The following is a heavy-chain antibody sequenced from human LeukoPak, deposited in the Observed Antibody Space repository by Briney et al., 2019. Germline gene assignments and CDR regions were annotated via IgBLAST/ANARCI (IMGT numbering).Heavy chain of an antibody. CDR2: INPSGGST. Sequence: ASVKVSFKASGYTFTSYYMHWVRQAPGQGLEWMGIINPSGGSTSYAQKFQGRVTMTRDTSTSTVYMELSSLRSEGTAVYYCARDLRTVTTPSNWYFDLWGRGTLVTVSS. CDR3: ARDLRTVTTPSNWYFDL. D-gene: IGHD4-17*01. V-gene: IGHV1-46*01. CDR1: GYTFTSYY. J-gene: IGHJ2*01.